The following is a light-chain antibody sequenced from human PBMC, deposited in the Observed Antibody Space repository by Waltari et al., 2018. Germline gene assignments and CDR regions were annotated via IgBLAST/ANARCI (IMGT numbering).Light chain of an antibody. CDR2: GAS. V-gene: IGKV3-20*01. J-gene: IGKJ2*01. CDR3: QQYGSPPYT. CDR1: QSVRSDY. Sequence: EIVLTQAPGPLSLSPGERATLSCRASQSVRSDYLAWYQQKPGQSPRLLIYGASSRATGVADRYSGSGSGTDFTLTINRLEREDFAVFYCQQYGSPPYTFGQGTKLEIK.